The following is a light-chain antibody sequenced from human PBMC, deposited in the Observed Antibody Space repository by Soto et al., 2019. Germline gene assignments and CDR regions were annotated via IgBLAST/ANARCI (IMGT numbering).Light chain of an antibody. CDR3: QQYNTWLWT. J-gene: IGKJ1*01. CDR1: QSINAH. Sequence: EVVMTQSPATLSVSPGERVTLSCRASQSINAHLAWYQQKPGQAPRLLIHGASTRATGIPARFSGSGFGTAFILPISSLQSEDFAVYYCQQYNTWLWTFGHGTKVEIQ. V-gene: IGKV3-15*01. CDR2: GAS.